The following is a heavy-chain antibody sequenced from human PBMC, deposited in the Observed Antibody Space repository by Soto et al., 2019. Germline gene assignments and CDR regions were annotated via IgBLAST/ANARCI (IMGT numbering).Heavy chain of an antibody. V-gene: IGHV4-30-4*01. CDR1: GGSISSGDYY. CDR3: ARDKEWEPPDDAFDI. J-gene: IGHJ3*02. CDR2: IYYSGST. D-gene: IGHD1-26*01. Sequence: PSETLSLTCTVSGGSISSGDYYWSWIRQPPGKGLEWIGYIYYSGSTYYNPSLKSRVTISVDTSKNQFFLKLSSVTAADTAVYYCARDKEWEPPDDAFDIWGQGTMVTVSS.